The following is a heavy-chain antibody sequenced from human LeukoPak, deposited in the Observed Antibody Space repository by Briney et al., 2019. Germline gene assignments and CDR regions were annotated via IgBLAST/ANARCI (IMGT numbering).Heavy chain of an antibody. Sequence: GGSLRLSCAASGFTFRDYWMHWVRQAPGKGLVWVSRINNAGSTTIYADSVKGRFTISRDNSKDTLFLQMNSLRAEDTAIYYCAKGSYYDASGYYFTSWYFDLWGRGAVVTVSS. CDR1: GFTFRDYW. V-gene: IGHV3-74*01. CDR3: AKGSYYDASGYYFTSWYFDL. J-gene: IGHJ2*01. CDR2: INNAGSTT. D-gene: IGHD3-22*01.